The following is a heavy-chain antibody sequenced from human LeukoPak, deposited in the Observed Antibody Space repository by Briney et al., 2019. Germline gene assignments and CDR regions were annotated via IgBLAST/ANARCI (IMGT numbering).Heavy chain of an antibody. Sequence: SVKVSCKASGGTFSSYAISWVRQAPGQGLEWMGRIIPILGIANYAQKFQGRVTITADKSTSTAYMELSSLRSEDTAVYYCAIERYYYDSRGYPIDYWGQGTLVTVSS. D-gene: IGHD3-22*01. CDR2: IIPILGIA. J-gene: IGHJ4*02. CDR3: AIERYYYDSRGYPIDY. V-gene: IGHV1-69*04. CDR1: GGTFSSYA.